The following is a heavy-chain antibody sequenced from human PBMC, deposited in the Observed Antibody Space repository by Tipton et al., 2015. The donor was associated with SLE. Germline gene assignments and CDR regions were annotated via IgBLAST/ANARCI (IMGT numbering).Heavy chain of an antibody. D-gene: IGHD6-6*01. CDR1: VGSITSSGSS. V-gene: IGHV4-39*07. Sequence: TLSLTCTVSVGSITSSGSSWGWVRQPPGKRLEWIATFHSTGNTYYNPSLLSRVTISLDTSKNQFFLNLSSVTAADTAVYYCARVAYSTSSSAFDIWGQGTMVTVSS. CDR3: ARVAYSTSSSAFDI. J-gene: IGHJ3*02. CDR2: FHSTGNT.